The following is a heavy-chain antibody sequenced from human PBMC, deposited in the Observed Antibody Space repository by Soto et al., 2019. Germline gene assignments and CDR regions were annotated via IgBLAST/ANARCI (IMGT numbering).Heavy chain of an antibody. Sequence: QVQLQESGPGLVKPSQTLSLTCSLSGGSISSEGYYWTWIRQHPGRVLEWIGDFYYDGTTSYSPSLKSRLTISIDTSNNHFYLRLTSVTAADTAVYYCARRHDILTGSDSVDVWGRVTMVNVSS. CDR1: GGSISSEGYY. J-gene: IGHJ3*01. CDR2: FYYDGTT. V-gene: IGHV4-31*03. CDR3: ARRHDILTGSDSVDV. D-gene: IGHD3-9*01.